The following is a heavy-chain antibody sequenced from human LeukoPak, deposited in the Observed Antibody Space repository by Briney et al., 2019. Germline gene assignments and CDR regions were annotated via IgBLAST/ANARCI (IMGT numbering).Heavy chain of an antibody. Sequence: RGSLRLSCAASGFTVSSNDMSWVRQAPGKGLEWVSGISGGGGATYYADSVKGRFTISRDDAKNTLSLQMNSLRAEDTAEYYCAKTAGYSSSWYDHWGQGALVTVSS. V-gene: IGHV3-23*01. J-gene: IGHJ5*02. CDR1: GFTVSSND. CDR2: ISGGGGAT. D-gene: IGHD6-13*01. CDR3: AKTAGYSSSWYDH.